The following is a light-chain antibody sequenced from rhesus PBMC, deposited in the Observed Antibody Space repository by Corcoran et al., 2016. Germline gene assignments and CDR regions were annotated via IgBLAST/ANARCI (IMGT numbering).Light chain of an antibody. CDR3: QHGYGTPLT. J-gene: IGKJ1*01. V-gene: IGKV1-74*01. CDR1: ENVNNY. CDR2: KAS. Sequence: DIQMTQSPSSLSASVGDRVTITCRASENVNNYLNWYQQKPGKAPKLLFYKASPLQSGVPSRFRGSGSGTDYTFTISSLPPEDVATYYCQHGYGTPLTFGQGTKVEIK.